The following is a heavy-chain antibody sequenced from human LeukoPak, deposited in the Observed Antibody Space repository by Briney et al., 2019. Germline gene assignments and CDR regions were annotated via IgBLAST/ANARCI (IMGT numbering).Heavy chain of an antibody. CDR3: AGLYSSRWLEADY. V-gene: IGHV1-69*13. D-gene: IGHD6-13*01. CDR2: IIPIFGTA. CDR1: GGTFSSYA. Sequence: SVKVSCKASGGTFSSYAISWVRQAPGQGLEWMGGIIPIFGTANYAQKFQGRVTITADESTSTAYMELSSLRSEDTAVYYCAGLYSSRWLEADYWGQGTLVTVSS. J-gene: IGHJ4*02.